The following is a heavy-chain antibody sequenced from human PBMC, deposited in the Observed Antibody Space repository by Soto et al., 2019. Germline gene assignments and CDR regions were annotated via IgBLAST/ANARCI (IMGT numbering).Heavy chain of an antibody. V-gene: IGHV1-18*01. J-gene: IGHJ2*01. Sequence: QVQLVQSGAEVKKPGASVKVSCKASGYTFTSYGISWVRQAPGQGLEWMGWISAYNGNTNYAQKLQGRVPMTTDTSTSTAYMELRSRRSDDTAVYYCARDRSYGDYVRDWYFDLWGRGTLVTVSS. CDR3: ARDRSYGDYVRDWYFDL. D-gene: IGHD4-17*01. CDR1: GYTFTSYG. CDR2: ISAYNGNT.